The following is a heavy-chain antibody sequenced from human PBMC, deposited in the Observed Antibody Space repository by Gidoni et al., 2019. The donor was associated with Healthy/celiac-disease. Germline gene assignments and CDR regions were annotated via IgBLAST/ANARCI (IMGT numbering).Heavy chain of an antibody. Sequence: EVQLVESGGGLVQPGRSLRLSCAASGFTFDDYAMHWVRQAPGKGLEWVSGISWNSGSIGYADSVKGRFTRSRDNAKNSLYLQMNSLRAEDTALYYCAKDMDESVDTAMVVDYWGQGTLVTVSS. CDR2: ISWNSGSI. D-gene: IGHD5-18*01. CDR3: AKDMDESVDTAMVVDY. J-gene: IGHJ4*02. CDR1: GFTFDDYA. V-gene: IGHV3-9*01.